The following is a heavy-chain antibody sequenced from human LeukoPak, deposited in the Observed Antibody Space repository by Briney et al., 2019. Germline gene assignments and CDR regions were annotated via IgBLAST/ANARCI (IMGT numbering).Heavy chain of an antibody. Sequence: GGSLRLSCAASGFTFSSYGMHWVRQAPGKGLEWGAVIWYDGSNKYYADSVKGRFTISRDNSKNTLYLQMNSLRAEDTAVYYCAREDCSSTSCYLWYFDYWGQGTLVTVSS. CDR2: IWYDGSNK. J-gene: IGHJ4*02. CDR1: GFTFSSYG. V-gene: IGHV3-33*01. D-gene: IGHD2-2*01. CDR3: AREDCSSTSCYLWYFDY.